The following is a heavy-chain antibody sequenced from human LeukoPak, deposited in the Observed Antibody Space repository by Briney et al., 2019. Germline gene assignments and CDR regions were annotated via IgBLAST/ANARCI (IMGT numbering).Heavy chain of an antibody. D-gene: IGHD2-15*01. CDR2: IYYSGST. CDR1: GGSISSYY. V-gene: IGHV4-59*01. Sequence: PSETLSLTCTVSGGSISSYYWSWIREPPGKGLEWIGYIYYSGSTNYNPSLKSRVTISVDTSKNQFSLKLSSVTAADTAVYYCARVSGGSHLDYWGQGTLVTVSS. J-gene: IGHJ4*02. CDR3: ARVSGGSHLDY.